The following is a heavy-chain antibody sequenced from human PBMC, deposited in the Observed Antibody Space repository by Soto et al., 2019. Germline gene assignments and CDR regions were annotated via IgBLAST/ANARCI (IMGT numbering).Heavy chain of an antibody. CDR3: ARQTTYSSSWFDY. V-gene: IGHV4-4*07. J-gene: IGHJ5*01. CDR2: IYSSGSA. Sequence: PSETLSLTCTVSGGSITNYYWTWIRQAAGKGLEWVGRIYSSGSASYNPSLKSRLTMSVDTSKNQITLKLTSVTAADTALYYCARQTTYSSSWFDYWGHGTLVTVSS. CDR1: GGSITNYY. D-gene: IGHD6-13*01.